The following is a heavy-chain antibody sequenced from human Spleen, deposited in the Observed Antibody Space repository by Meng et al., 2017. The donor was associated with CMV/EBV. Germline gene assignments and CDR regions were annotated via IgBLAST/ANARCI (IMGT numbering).Heavy chain of an antibody. CDR1: GFTFSSDW. D-gene: IGHD1-26*01. CDR2: ISGSSTYI. Sequence: GESLKISCAASGFTFSSDWMSWVRQAPGKGLEWVSSISGSSTYIYYADSMKGRFTISRDNAKNSLYLQLNSLRAEDTAVYYCARDKSGDYFSYIEYWGQGTLVTVSS. J-gene: IGHJ4*02. V-gene: IGHV3-21*01. CDR3: ARDKSGDYFSYIEY.